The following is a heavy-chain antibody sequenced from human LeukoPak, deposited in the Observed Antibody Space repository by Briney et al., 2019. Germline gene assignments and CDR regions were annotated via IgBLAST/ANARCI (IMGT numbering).Heavy chain of an antibody. CDR2: ISGSGGST. V-gene: IGHV3-23*01. J-gene: IGHJ4*02. D-gene: IGHD3-3*01. CDR3: AKDGFFQFWSGYFFDY. Sequence: PGGSLRLSCAASGFTLSSYAMSWVRQAPGKGLEWVSAISGSGGSTYYADSVKGRFTISRDNSKNTLYLQMNSLRAEDTAVYYCAKDGFFQFWSGYFFDYWGQGTLVTVSS. CDR1: GFTLSSYA.